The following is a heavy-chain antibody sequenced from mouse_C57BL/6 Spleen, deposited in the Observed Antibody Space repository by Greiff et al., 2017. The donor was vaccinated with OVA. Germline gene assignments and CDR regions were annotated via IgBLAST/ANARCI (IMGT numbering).Heavy chain of an antibody. J-gene: IGHJ2*01. CDR1: GYAFTNYL. Sequence: VQLQQSGAELVRPGTSVKVSCKASGYAFTNYLIEWVKQRPGQGLEWIGVINPGSGGTNYNEKFKGKATLTADKSSSTAYRQLSSLTSEDSAVYFCARSVRVKSFDYWGQGTTLTVSS. CDR2: INPGSGGT. D-gene: IGHD2-2*01. V-gene: IGHV1-54*01. CDR3: ARSVRVKSFDY.